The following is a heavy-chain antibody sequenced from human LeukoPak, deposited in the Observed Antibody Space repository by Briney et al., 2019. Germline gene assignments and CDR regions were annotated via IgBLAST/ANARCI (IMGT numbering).Heavy chain of an antibody. CDR1: GLTVSSNH. J-gene: IGHJ4*02. V-gene: IGHV3-53*01. Sequence: PGGSLKLSCAASGLTVSSNHMSWVRQAPGRGLECVSVAFSGGATSYTDSVRGRFTVSRDNSNNTLYLQMNSLRAEDTALYYCARLSTTVTMSADYFDSWGQGTLVTVSS. CDR2: AFSGGAT. D-gene: IGHD4-17*01. CDR3: ARLSTTVTMSADYFDS.